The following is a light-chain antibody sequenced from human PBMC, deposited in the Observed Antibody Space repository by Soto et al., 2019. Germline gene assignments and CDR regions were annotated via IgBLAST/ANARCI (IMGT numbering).Light chain of an antibody. Sequence: EIVLTQSPGTLSLSPGERAALSCRASQGVSSTYLAWYQQKPGQAPRLLIYGTSTRAAGIPDKFSGSGSGTDFTLTISRLEPEDFAVYYCPQYGNSLHTFGQGTKLEIK. CDR2: GTS. CDR1: QGVSSTY. V-gene: IGKV3-20*01. J-gene: IGKJ2*01. CDR3: PQYGNSLHT.